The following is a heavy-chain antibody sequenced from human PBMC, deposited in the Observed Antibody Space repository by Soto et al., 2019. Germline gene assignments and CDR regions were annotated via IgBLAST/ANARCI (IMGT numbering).Heavy chain of an antibody. CDR3: TRDASRDSSARGWFDP. CDR1: GFTFRSFT. Sequence: GGSLRLSCAASGFTFRSFTMNWVRQAPGKGLEWVSTISSNSAYIYYTDALRGRYTISRDNAKNSLHLQMNSLRAEDTAVYYCTRDASRDSSARGWFDPWGPGTLVTVSS. V-gene: IGHV3-21*01. CDR2: ISSNSAYI. J-gene: IGHJ5*02. D-gene: IGHD6-13*01.